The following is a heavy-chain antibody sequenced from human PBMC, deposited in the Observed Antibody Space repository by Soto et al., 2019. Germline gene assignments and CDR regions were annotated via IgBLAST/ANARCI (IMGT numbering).Heavy chain of an antibody. D-gene: IGHD3-3*01. CDR3: ARLPRANYDFWSGDYYFDS. V-gene: IGHV3-21*01. Sequence: GGSLRLSCAASGFSFSTSIMYWVRQAPGKGLEWVSSISSTGSFIYYADSLKGRFTISRDNADNSLFLQMNNLRAEDTAVYYCARLPRANYDFWSGDYYFDSWGQGTLVTV. CDR1: GFSFSTSI. CDR2: ISSTGSFI. J-gene: IGHJ4*02.